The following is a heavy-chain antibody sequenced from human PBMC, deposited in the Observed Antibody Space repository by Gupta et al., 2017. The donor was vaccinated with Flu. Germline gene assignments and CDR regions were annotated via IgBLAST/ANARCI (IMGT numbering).Heavy chain of an antibody. Sequence: QVQLQESGPGLVKASETLSLICTVSGDSISGYHWSWIRQSPGKGLEFLAYISPGGYTTYNSSLTGRVALSLDASKNELSLKLHSVTAADTAVYFCARSESGNDSGDYWGQGTLVTVSS. CDR3: ARSESGNDSGDY. CDR1: GDSISGYH. V-gene: IGHV4-4*09. CDR2: ISPGGYT. J-gene: IGHJ4*02. D-gene: IGHD5-12*01.